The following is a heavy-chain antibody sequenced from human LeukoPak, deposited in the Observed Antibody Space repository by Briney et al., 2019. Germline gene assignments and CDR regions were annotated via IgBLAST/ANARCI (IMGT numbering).Heavy chain of an antibody. J-gene: IGHJ4*02. D-gene: IGHD3-22*01. CDR1: GFTFSSYA. Sequence: GGSLRLSCAASGFTFSSYAMSWVRQAPGKGLEWVAFIRYDGSNKYYADSVKGRFTISRDNSKNTLYLQMNSLRAEDTAVYYCAKPYYYDSSGYMYWGQGILVTVSS. CDR2: IRYDGSNK. V-gene: IGHV3-30*02. CDR3: AKPYYYDSSGYMY.